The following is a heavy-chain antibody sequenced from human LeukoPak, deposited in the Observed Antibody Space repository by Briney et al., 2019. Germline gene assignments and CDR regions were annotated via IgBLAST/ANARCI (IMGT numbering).Heavy chain of an antibody. CDR1: GFTFSDYY. D-gene: IGHD3-16*01. Sequence: GGSLRLSCAASGFTFSDYYMSWIRQAPGKGLECVSIIFSARNTYYADSVKGRFTISRDNSKNTLYLQMNSLRDEDTAVYYCASPPMGGRFKEEYWGQGTLVTVSS. V-gene: IGHV3-53*01. J-gene: IGHJ4*02. CDR3: ASPPMGGRFKEEY. CDR2: IFSARNT.